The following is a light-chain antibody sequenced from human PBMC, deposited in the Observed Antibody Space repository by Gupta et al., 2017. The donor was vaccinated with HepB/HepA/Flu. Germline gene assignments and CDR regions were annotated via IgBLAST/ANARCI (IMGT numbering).Light chain of an antibody. Sequence: DIHMIQSLSSLSACVGDRVTITCRASQSISSYLNWYQQKPGKAPKLLIYAASSLQSGVPSRFSGSGSGTDFTLTISSLQPEDFATYYCQQSYSTPFTFGPGTKVDIK. CDR3: QQSYSTPFT. J-gene: IGKJ3*01. V-gene: IGKV1-39*01. CDR2: AAS. CDR1: QSISSY.